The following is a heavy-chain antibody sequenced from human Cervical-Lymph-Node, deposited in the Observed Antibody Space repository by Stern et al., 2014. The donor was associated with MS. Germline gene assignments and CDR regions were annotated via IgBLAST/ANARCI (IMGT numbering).Heavy chain of an antibody. J-gene: IGHJ4*02. CDR2: IYYSGTT. CDR3: ARGKAVAGLPYFDY. V-gene: IGHV4-59*01. CDR1: GGSISSYY. D-gene: IGHD6-19*01. Sequence: QVQLQESGPGLVKPSETLSLTCTVSGGSISSYYWSLIRQPPGKGLEWIGYIYYSGTTNYNPSLKSRVTISVDTSKNQFSLKLNSVTAADTAVYYCARGKAVAGLPYFDYWGQGTLVTVSS.